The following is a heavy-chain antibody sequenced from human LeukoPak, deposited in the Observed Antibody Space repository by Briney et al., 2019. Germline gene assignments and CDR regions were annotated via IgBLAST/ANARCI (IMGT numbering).Heavy chain of an antibody. V-gene: IGHV1-69*13. CDR3: ARARVPAAINYYYYYMDV. CDR2: IIPIFGTA. CDR1: GGTFSSYA. J-gene: IGHJ6*03. Sequence: ASVKVSCKASGGTFSSYAISWVRQAPGQGLEWMGGIIPIFGTANYAQKFQGRVTITADESTSTAYMELSSLRSEDTAVYYCARARVPAAINYYYYYMDVWGKGTTVTVSS. D-gene: IGHD2-2*01.